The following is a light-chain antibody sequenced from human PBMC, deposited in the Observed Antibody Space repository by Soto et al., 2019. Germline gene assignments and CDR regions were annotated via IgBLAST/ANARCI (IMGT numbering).Light chain of an antibody. CDR2: KAS. Sequence: DIQMIQSPSTLSASIGDRVTITCRASQSFATWLAWYQQKPGKAPRLLIYKASSLQSGVPSRFSGSASGTEFTLTVSSLQPDDFATYSCQHSRTFGQGTKVEIK. V-gene: IGKV1-5*03. CDR1: QSFATW. CDR3: QHSRT. J-gene: IGKJ1*01.